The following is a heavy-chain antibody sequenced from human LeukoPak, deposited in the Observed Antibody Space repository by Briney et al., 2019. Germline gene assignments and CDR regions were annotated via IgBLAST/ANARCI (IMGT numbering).Heavy chain of an antibody. CDR2: INHSGST. D-gene: IGHD3-3*01. Sequence: PGGSLRLSCAASGFTFSSYSMNWVRQPPGKGLEWIGEINHSGSTNYNPSLKSRVTISVDTSKNQFSLKLSSVTAADTAVYYCARQRRGLVVIKPYYYYMDVWGKGTTVTISS. V-gene: IGHV4-34*01. CDR1: GFTFSSYS. CDR3: ARQRRGLVVIKPYYYYMDV. J-gene: IGHJ6*03.